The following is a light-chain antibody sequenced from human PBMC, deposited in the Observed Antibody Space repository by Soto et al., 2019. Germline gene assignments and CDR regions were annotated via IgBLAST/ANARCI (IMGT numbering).Light chain of an antibody. Sequence: QSALTQPASVSGSPGQSVTLSCTGTSSDIWGYDYVSWYQRHPGKSPKLIIYDVINRPSGVSNRFSGSNSGNTVCLTLSGLRAEDEADYYCTSCASGSSHVVFGGGTKLTVL. V-gene: IGLV2-14*01. CDR2: DVI. J-gene: IGLJ2*01. CDR3: TSCASGSSHVV. CDR1: SSDIWGYDY.